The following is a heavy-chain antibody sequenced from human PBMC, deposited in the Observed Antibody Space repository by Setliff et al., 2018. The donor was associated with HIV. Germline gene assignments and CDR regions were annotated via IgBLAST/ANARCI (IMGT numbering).Heavy chain of an antibody. J-gene: IGHJ1*01. CDR1: GVSVSSGGYY. CDR3: ARGGSTTWDLAEYFQH. CDR2: VYYTGTT. D-gene: IGHD2-2*01. Sequence: PSETLSLTCTVSGVSVSSGGYYWSWIRQHPGKGLEWIGYVYYTGTTYFNPSPKSRITISVDTSKNQFSLKLGFVTAADTAVYYCARGGSTTWDLAEYFQHWGHGTLVTVSS. V-gene: IGHV4-31*03.